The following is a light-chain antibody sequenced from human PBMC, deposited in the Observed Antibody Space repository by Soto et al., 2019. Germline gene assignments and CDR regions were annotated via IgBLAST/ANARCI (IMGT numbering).Light chain of an antibody. CDR2: GAS. CDR3: QQYHNWPLT. Sequence: EIVMTQSPATLSVSPGDGATLSCRASQSVNNNLAWYQQKPGQAPRLLIFGASARATGVPARFSGSGSGTEFTLTISGLQSEDFAVYYCQQYHNWPLTFGGGTKVEIK. CDR1: QSVNNN. J-gene: IGKJ4*01. V-gene: IGKV3-15*01.